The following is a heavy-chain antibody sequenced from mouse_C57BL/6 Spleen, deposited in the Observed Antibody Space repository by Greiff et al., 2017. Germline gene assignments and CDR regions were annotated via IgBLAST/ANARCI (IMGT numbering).Heavy chain of an antibody. Sequence: EVQLQESGGGLVKPGGSLKLSCAASGFTFSSYAMSWVRQTPEKRLEWVATISDGGSYTYYPDNVKGRFTISRDNAKNNLYLQMSHLKSEDTAMYYCAPLGLRFAYWGQGTLVTVSA. D-gene: IGHD2-10*02. V-gene: IGHV5-4*01. CDR3: APLGLRFAY. CDR2: ISDGGSYT. J-gene: IGHJ3*01. CDR1: GFTFSSYA.